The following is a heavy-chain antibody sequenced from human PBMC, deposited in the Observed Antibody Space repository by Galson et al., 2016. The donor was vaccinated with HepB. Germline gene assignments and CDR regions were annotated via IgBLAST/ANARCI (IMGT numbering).Heavy chain of an antibody. Sequence: SLRLSCAASGFTFSTYAMSWVRQAPGKGLEWVSLISGSGSSTFYADSVKGRFTISRDNSKHTLYLQMTSLRAEDTALYYCARDSSPLTPPPRMYIAARNPFDSWGQGTLVTVSA. V-gene: IGHV3-23*01. J-gene: IGHJ4*02. CDR2: ISGSGSST. CDR3: ARDSSPLTPPPRMYIAARNPFDS. D-gene: IGHD6-6*01. CDR1: GFTFSTYA.